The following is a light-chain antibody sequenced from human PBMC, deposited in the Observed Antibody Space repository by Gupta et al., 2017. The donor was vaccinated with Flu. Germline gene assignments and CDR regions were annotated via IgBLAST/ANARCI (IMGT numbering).Light chain of an antibody. CDR2: WAS. CDR1: QSILYSSNNKNY. V-gene: IGKV4-1*01. Sequence: DIVMTQSPDSLAVSLGERATINCKSSQSILYSSNNKNYLAWYQQKPGHPPKLLIYWASTRESGVPDRFSGSGSGTDFTLTISSLQAEDVAVYYCQQEDSTPITFGGGSKVEIK. J-gene: IGKJ4*01. CDR3: QQEDSTPIT.